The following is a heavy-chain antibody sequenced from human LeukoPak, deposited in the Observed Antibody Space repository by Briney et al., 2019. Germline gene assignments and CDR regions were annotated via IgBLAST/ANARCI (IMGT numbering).Heavy chain of an antibody. V-gene: IGHV5-51*01. Sequence: GESLKISCNGSGYSFTSYWIGWVRQMPGKGLEWMGIIYPGDSDTRYSPSFQGQVTISADKSISTAYLQWSSLKASDTAMYYCARRGGGGYYYGSGSYLFDYWGQGTLVTVSS. CDR3: ARRGGGGYYYGSGSYLFDY. D-gene: IGHD3-10*01. CDR1: GYSFTSYW. CDR2: IYPGDSDT. J-gene: IGHJ4*02.